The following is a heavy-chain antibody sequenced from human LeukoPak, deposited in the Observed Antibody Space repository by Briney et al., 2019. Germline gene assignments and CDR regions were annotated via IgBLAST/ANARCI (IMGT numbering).Heavy chain of an antibody. Sequence: ASVKVSCKASGYTFTSYGISWVRQAPGQGLEWMGWISAYNGNTNYAQKLQGRVTMTTDTSTSTAYMELRSLRSDDTAVYYCARDGGPAVHRYSGSYWGQGTLVTVSS. V-gene: IGHV1-18*01. CDR1: GYTFTSYG. D-gene: IGHD1-26*01. CDR3: ARDGGPAVHRYSGSY. CDR2: ISAYNGNT. J-gene: IGHJ4*02.